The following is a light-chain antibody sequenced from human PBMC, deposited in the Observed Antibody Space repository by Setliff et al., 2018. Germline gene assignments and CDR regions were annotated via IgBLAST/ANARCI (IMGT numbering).Light chain of an antibody. Sequence: QSALTQPRSVSGSPGQSVTISCTGTSSDVGGHNYVSWYQQHPGKAPKLMIYDVSKRPSGVPDRFSGSKSGNTASLTISGLQAEDEADYYCCSYAGSYTSLYVFGTGTKV. CDR1: SSDVGGHNY. CDR2: DVS. CDR3: CSYAGSYTSLYV. V-gene: IGLV2-11*01. J-gene: IGLJ1*01.